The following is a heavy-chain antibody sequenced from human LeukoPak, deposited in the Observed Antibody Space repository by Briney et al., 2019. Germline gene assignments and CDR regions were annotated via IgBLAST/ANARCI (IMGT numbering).Heavy chain of an antibody. J-gene: IGHJ5*02. V-gene: IGHV1-2*02. CDR2: TNPNSGGT. CDR1: GGTFTGYY. D-gene: IGHD3-22*01. Sequence: ASVKVSCKASGGTFTGYYMHWVRQAPGQGLEWMGWTNPNSGGTNYAQKFQGRVTMTRDTSISTAYMELSRLRSDDTAVYYCARFRSSGYYLVNWFDPWGQGTLVTVSS. CDR3: ARFRSSGYYLVNWFDP.